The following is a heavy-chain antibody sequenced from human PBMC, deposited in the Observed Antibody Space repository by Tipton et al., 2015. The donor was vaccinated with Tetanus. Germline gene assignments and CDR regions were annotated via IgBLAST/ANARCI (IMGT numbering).Heavy chain of an antibody. J-gene: IGHJ4*02. V-gene: IGHV3-11*01. CDR2: ISSSGATI. CDR1: GFTLSDYY. D-gene: IGHD6-25*01. CDR3: ARALIEAAVYYGDC. Sequence: SLRLSCAASGFTLSDYYMSWIRQAPGKGLEWLSYISSSGATINYADSVKGRFTLSRDTAKNSLYPLMDRLRADDTAVYYCARALIEAAVYYGDCWGQGTLVAFSS.